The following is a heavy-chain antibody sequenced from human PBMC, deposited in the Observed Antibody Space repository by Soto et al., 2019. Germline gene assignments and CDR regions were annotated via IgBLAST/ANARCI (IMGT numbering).Heavy chain of an antibody. CDR2: ISYSGST. CDR1: SDSISSHY. V-gene: IGHV4-59*11. D-gene: IGHD6-13*01. J-gene: IGHJ4*02. CDR3: ARGTSWQLPFDY. Sequence: SETLSLTCTVSSDSISSHYWSWIRQPPGKRLEWIGYISYSGSTDYNPSLKSRVTISGDTSKNQFSLKVSSVTAADTAVYYCARGTSWQLPFDYWGQGTLVTVSS.